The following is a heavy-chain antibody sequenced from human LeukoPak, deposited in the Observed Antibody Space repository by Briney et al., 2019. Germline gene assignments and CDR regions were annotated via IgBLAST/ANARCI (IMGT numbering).Heavy chain of an antibody. Sequence: ASVKVSCKVSGYTLTELSMHWVRQAPGKGLEWMGGFDPEDGETIYAQKFQGRVTMTEDTSTDTAYMELSSLRSEDTAVYYCARDSGPPLTTGYYYYMDVWGKGTTVTVSS. V-gene: IGHV1-24*01. J-gene: IGHJ6*03. D-gene: IGHD4-11*01. CDR1: GYTLTELS. CDR3: ARDSGPPLTTGYYYYMDV. CDR2: FDPEDGET.